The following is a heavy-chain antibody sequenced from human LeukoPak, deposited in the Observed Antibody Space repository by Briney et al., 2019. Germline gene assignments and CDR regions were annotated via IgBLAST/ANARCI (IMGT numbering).Heavy chain of an antibody. J-gene: IGHJ6*02. CDR2: IYYSGST. D-gene: IGHD2-2*01. Sequence: SETLSLTCTVSGGSISSSSYYWGWIRQPPGKGLEWIGSIYYSGSTNYNPSLKSRVTISVDTSKNQFSLKLSSVTAADTAVYYCSLVSAARHYYYGMDVWGQGTTVTVSS. CDR1: GGSISSSSYY. CDR3: SLVSAARHYYYGMDV. V-gene: IGHV4-39*07.